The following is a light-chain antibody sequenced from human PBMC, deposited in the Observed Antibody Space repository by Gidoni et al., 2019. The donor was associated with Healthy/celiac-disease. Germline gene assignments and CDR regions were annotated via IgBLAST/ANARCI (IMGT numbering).Light chain of an antibody. CDR2: GAS. CDR3: QQYLGWT. CDR1: QSVSSSY. Sequence: ESVLTQSPGTLSLSPGERATLSCRASQSVSSSYLAWYQQKPGQAPRLLIYGASSRATGIPDRFSGSGSGTDFTLTISRLEPEDFAVYYCQQYLGWTFGQGTKVEIK. J-gene: IGKJ1*01. V-gene: IGKV3-20*01.